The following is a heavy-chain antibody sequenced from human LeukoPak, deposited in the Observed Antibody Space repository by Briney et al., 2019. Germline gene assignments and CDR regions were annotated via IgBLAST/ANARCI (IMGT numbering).Heavy chain of an antibody. CDR3: TRGGSSWYYFDY. CDR2: IRSKANSYAT. Sequence: PGGSLRLSCAASGFTFSGSAMHWVRQASGKGLEWVGRIRSKANSYATAYAASVKGRFTISRDDSKNTAYLQMNSLKTEDTAVYYCTRGGSSWYYFDYWGQGTLVTVSS. V-gene: IGHV3-73*01. CDR1: GFTFSGSA. J-gene: IGHJ4*02. D-gene: IGHD6-13*01.